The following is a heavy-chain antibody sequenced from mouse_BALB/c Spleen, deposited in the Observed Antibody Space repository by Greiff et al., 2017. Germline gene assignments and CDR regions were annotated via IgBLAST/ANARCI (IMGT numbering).Heavy chain of an antibody. CDR1: GYSFTSYY. V-gene: IGHV1-66*01. CDR2: IFPGSGNT. Sequence: QVQLQQSGPELVKPAASVTISCKASGYSFTSYYIHWVKQRPGQGLEWIGWIFPGSGNTKYNEKFKGKATLAADTSTSTFSMQLSSLTSEDSAVYDCARDKGDYGGGYAMDYWGQGTSVTVSS. J-gene: IGHJ4*01. D-gene: IGHD2-4*01. CDR3: ARDKGDYGGGYAMDY.